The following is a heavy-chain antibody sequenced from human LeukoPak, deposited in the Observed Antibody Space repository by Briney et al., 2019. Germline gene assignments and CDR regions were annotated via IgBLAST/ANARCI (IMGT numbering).Heavy chain of an antibody. CDR3: ARPATGRYGYRRPFDD. Sequence: GESLKISCKGSGYSFTNYWIIWVRQMPGKDLEWMGKIDPSDSYSNYSPSFQGHVTFSADKSISTAYLQWSSLKASDSAIYYCARPATGRYGYRRPFDDWGQGTLVTVSS. CDR2: IDPSDSYS. J-gene: IGHJ4*02. D-gene: IGHD5-18*01. CDR1: GYSFTNYW. V-gene: IGHV5-10-1*01.